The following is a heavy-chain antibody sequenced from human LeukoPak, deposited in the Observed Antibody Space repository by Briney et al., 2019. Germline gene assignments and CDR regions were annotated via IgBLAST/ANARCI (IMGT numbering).Heavy chain of an antibody. CDR3: ARGGQAPIFGMVTVPYYYGMDV. V-gene: IGHV4-34*01. CDR1: GGSFSGYY. Sequence: SETLSLTCAVYGGSFSGYYWSWIRQPPGKGLEWIGEINHSGSTNYNPSLKSRVTISVDTSKNQFSLKLSSVTAADTAVYYCARGGQAPIFGMVTVPYYYGMDVWGQGTTVTVSS. CDR2: INHSGST. J-gene: IGHJ6*02. D-gene: IGHD3-3*01.